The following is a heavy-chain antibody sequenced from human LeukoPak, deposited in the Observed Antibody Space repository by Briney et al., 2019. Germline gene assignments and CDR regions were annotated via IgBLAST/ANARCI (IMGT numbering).Heavy chain of an antibody. J-gene: IGHJ4*02. V-gene: IGHV1-24*01. CDR1: GYTLTELS. Sequence: ASVKVSCKVSGYTLTELSMHWVRQAPGKGLEWMGGFDPEDGETIYAQKFQGRVTMTEDTSTDTAYMELSSLRSEDTAVYYCARVVAVAGRLHFDYWGQGTLVTVSS. CDR3: ARVVAVAGRLHFDY. CDR2: FDPEDGET. D-gene: IGHD6-19*01.